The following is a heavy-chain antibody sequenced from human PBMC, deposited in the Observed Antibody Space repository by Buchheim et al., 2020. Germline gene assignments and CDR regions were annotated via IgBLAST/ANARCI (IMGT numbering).Heavy chain of an antibody. CDR1: GFTFSSYS. D-gene: IGHD6-6*01. V-gene: IGHV3-48*01. CDR2: ISSSSSTI. Sequence: EVQLVESGGGLVQPGGSLRLSCAASGFTFSSYSMNWVRQAPGKGLEWVSYISSSSSTIYYADSVKGRFTISRDNAKNSLYPQMNSLRAEDTAVYYCASSAFRYSSSPLDYWGQGTL. CDR3: ASSAFRYSSSPLDY. J-gene: IGHJ4*02.